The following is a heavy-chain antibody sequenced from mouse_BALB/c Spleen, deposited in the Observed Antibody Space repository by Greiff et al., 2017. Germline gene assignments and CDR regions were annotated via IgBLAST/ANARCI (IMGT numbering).Heavy chain of an antibody. Sequence: EVQLVESGGGLVKPGGSLKLSCAASGFTFSSYAMSWVRQTPEKRLEWVATISSGGSYTYYPDSVKGRFTISRDNAKNTLYLQMSSLRSEDTAMYYCARRYRYDGFMDYWGQGTSVTVSS. J-gene: IGHJ4*01. CDR2: ISSGGSYT. V-gene: IGHV5-9-3*01. CDR1: GFTFSSYA. D-gene: IGHD2-14*01. CDR3: ARRYRYDGFMDY.